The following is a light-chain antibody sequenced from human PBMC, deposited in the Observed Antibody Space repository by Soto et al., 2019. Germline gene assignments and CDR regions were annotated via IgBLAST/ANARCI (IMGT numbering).Light chain of an antibody. CDR3: QQYNKWFSIT. CDR1: LSISSK. CDR2: GAS. J-gene: IGKJ5*01. Sequence: EVVMTQSPATLSVSPGERAILSCRASLSISSKLGWYQQKPGQAPRLLIYGASTRATGIPARFSGSGSGTEFTLTISSLQSEDYAVYYCQQYNKWFSITFGQGTRLETK. V-gene: IGKV3-15*01.